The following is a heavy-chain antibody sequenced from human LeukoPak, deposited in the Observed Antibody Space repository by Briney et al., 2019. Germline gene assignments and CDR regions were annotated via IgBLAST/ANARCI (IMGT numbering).Heavy chain of an antibody. V-gene: IGHV3-7*04. CDR2: IKEDGSEK. CDR1: GFPFSSHW. CDR3: ARDGYRYAY. D-gene: IGHD5-18*01. J-gene: IGHJ4*02. Sequence: GGSLRLSCAASGFPFSSHWMSWVRQAPGKGLEWVANIKEDGSEKYYVDSVKGRFSISRDNAKNSLDLQMNSLRVEDTAVYYCARDGYRYAYWGQGTLVTVSS.